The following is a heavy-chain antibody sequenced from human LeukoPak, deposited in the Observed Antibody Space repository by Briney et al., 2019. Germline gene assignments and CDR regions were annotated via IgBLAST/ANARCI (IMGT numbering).Heavy chain of an antibody. V-gene: IGHV4-34*01. D-gene: IGHD6-19*01. J-gene: IGHJ4*02. Sequence: SETLSLTCAVYGGSFSGYYWSWIRQPPGKGLEWIGEINHSGSTNYNPSLKSRVTISVDTSKNQFSLKLSSVTAADTAVYYCARSFLGGWYYFDYWGQGTLVAVSS. CDR2: INHSGST. CDR3: ARSFLGGWYYFDY. CDR1: GGSFSGYY.